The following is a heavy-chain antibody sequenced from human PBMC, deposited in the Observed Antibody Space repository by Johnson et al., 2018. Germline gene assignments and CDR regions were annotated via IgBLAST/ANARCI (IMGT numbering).Heavy chain of an antibody. CDR2: LSYDESET. CDR1: GFNFRAYG. J-gene: IGHJ4*02. Sequence: QVQLVESGGGVVQPGRSLRLSCAASGFNFRAYGMDWVRQAPGKGLQWVALLSYDESETFYSDSVKGRFTVSRDNSKDTLYLQMNSLRVEDTAVDYCAGGGRGSYWNDFDYWGQGRLVTVSS. CDR3: AGGGRGSYWNDFDY. V-gene: IGHV3-30*03. D-gene: IGHD3-16*01.